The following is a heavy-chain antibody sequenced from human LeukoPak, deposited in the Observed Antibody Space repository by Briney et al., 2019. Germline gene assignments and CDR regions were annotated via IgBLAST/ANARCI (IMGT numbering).Heavy chain of an antibody. J-gene: IGHJ3*02. CDR3: ARARAITIFGVVKGSGAFDI. Sequence: GGSLRLSCAASGFTFSSYSMNWVRQAPGKGLEWVANIKQDGSEKYYVDSVKGRFTISRDNAKNSLYLQMNSLRAEDTAVYYCARARAITIFGVVKGSGAFDIWGQGTMVTVSS. V-gene: IGHV3-7*01. D-gene: IGHD3-3*01. CDR2: IKQDGSEK. CDR1: GFTFSSYS.